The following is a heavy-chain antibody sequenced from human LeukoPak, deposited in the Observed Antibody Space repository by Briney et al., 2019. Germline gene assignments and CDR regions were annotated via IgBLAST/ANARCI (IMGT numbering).Heavy chain of an antibody. V-gene: IGHV4-39*01. CDR1: GGSISSSSYY. J-gene: IGHJ6*02. D-gene: IGHD3-3*01. CDR2: IYYSGST. Sequence: NPSETLSLTCTVSGGSISSSSYYWGWIRQPPGKGLEWIGSIYYSGSTYYNPSLKSRVTISVDTSKNQFSLKLSSVTAADTAVYYCARHRDIYDFWSGYAYGMDVWGQGTTVTVSS. CDR3: ARHRDIYDFWSGYAYGMDV.